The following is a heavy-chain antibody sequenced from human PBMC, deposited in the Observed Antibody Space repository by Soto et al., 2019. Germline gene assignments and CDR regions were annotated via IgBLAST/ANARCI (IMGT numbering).Heavy chain of an antibody. CDR2: VYSGDAET. CDR1: GYNFSSQW. V-gene: IGHV5-51*01. Sequence: GESLKIYCKGSGYNFSSQWIAWVRQKPGKGLGGMGIVYSGDAETRYSPSFQGQVTMSADKSIDTAYLQWSSLKASDTAIYYCAKSEVLDIWGQGTMVTVSS. J-gene: IGHJ3*02. CDR3: AKSEVLDI.